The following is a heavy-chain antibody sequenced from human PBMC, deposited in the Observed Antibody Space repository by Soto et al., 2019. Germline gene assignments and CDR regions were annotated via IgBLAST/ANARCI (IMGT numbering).Heavy chain of an antibody. CDR2: TYYRSNWRH. D-gene: IGHD6-19*01. V-gene: IGHV6-1*01. CDR3: ARGVAGSGFDL. CDR1: GDSVSSNTAA. J-gene: IGHJ4*02. Sequence: SQTLSLTCAISGDSVSSNTAAWNWIRSSPSRGLEWLGRTYYRSNWRHDYAVSVKSRITVNPDTSKNHYSLQLNSVTPDDTAVYYCARGVAGSGFDLWGQGTLITVSS.